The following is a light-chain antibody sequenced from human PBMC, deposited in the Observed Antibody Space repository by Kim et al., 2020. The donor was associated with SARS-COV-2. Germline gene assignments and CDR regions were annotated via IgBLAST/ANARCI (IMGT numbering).Light chain of an antibody. Sequence: SPGERATLSCRASQSVCSNCLAWYQQEPGQAPRLLIYSASTGATALPDSCGGSGSGTDFTLSISKLEPEDSAVYYCQQYGIAHPYTFGQETELEN. CDR3: QQYGIAHPYT. V-gene: IGKV3-20*01. CDR2: SAS. CDR1: QSVCSNC. J-gene: IGKJ2*01.